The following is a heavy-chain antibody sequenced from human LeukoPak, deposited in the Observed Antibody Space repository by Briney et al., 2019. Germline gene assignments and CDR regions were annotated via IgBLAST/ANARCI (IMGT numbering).Heavy chain of an antibody. J-gene: IGHJ4*02. CDR2: VNARGYST. V-gene: IGHV3-23*01. CDR1: GFTFSNYA. D-gene: IGHD1-20*01. CDR3: ARSYNWNYFDY. Sequence: GGSLRLSCAASGFTFSNYAMSWARQAPGKGLEWVSAVNARGYSTYYADSVKGRFTISRDTAKNSLYLQMNSLRAEDTAVYYCARSYNWNYFDYWGQGTLVTVSS.